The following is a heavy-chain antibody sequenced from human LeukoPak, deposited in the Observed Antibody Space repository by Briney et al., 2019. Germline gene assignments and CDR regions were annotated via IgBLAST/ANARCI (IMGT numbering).Heavy chain of an antibody. CDR2: INAVDANT. Sequence: GGSLRLSCAASGFIFSSLAMTWVRQAPGKGLEWVSTINAVDANTYYADSVKGRFTVSRDNSRNTLYLQMNSLRAEDTAVYYCAKADGSYKTLIDYWGQGTLVTVSS. D-gene: IGHD3-10*01. V-gene: IGHV3-23*01. J-gene: IGHJ4*02. CDR3: AKADGSYKTLIDY. CDR1: GFIFSSLA.